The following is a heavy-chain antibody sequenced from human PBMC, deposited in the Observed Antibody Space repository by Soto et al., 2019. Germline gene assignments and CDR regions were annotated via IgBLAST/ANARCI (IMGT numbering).Heavy chain of an antibody. Sequence: LWGSLRLSCAASGFTFSNAWMNWVRQAPGKGLEWVGRIKSKTDGGTTDYAAPVKGRFTISRDDSKNTLYLQMNSLKTEDTAVYYCTTDPVTMIVVVPSSGWGQGTLVTVSS. J-gene: IGHJ4*02. V-gene: IGHV3-15*07. D-gene: IGHD3-22*01. CDR2: IKSKTDGGTT. CDR1: GFTFSNAW. CDR3: TTDPVTMIVVVPSSG.